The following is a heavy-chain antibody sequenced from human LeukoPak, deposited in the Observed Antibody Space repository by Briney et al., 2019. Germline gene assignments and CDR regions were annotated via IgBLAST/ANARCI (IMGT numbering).Heavy chain of an antibody. J-gene: IGHJ4*02. CDR3: ARDGGPPSFSRGYSGYDSSVHYDSSGYFYY. V-gene: IGHV1-69*04. D-gene: IGHD5-12*01. Sequence: SVKVSCKASGYTFTSYGISWVRPAPGQGLEWMGRIIPILGIANYAQKFQGRVTITADKSTSTAYMELSSLRSEDTAVYYCARDGGPPSFSRGYSGYDSSVHYDSSGYFYYWGQGTLVTVSS. CDR1: GYTFTSYG. CDR2: IIPILGIA.